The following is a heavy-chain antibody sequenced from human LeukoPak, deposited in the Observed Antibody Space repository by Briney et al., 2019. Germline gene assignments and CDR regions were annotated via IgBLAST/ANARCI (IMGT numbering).Heavy chain of an antibody. D-gene: IGHD3-16*01. J-gene: IGHJ5*02. V-gene: IGHV1-69*05. Sequence: GASVKVSSKASGGTFSSYAISWVRQAPGQGLEWMGRIIPIFGTANYAQKFQGRVTITTDESTSTAYMELSSLRSEDTAVYYCAGYTALNWGRANWFDPWGQGTLVTVSS. CDR3: AGYTALNWGRANWFDP. CDR2: IIPIFGTA. CDR1: GGTFSSYA.